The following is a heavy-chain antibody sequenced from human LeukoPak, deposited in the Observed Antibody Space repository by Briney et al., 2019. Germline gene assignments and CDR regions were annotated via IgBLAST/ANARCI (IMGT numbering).Heavy chain of an antibody. V-gene: IGHV3-48*03. J-gene: IGHJ4*02. CDR2: ISSSGSSI. CDR1: GFTFSSYE. CDR3: ARRSPNYYFDY. Sequence: PGGSLRLSCAASGFTFSSYEMNWVRQAPGKGLEWVSYISSSGSSIYYADSVKGRFTISRDNAKNSLYLQMNSLRAEDTAVYYCARRSPNYYFDYWGQGTLVTVSS.